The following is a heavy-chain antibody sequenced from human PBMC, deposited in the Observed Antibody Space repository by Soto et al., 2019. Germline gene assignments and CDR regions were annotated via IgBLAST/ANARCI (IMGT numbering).Heavy chain of an antibody. D-gene: IGHD3-22*01. J-gene: IGHJ1*01. V-gene: IGHV3-23*01. CDR3: AKCGYGSSGRLLRYFQH. CDR2: ISGSGGGT. CDR1: GFTFNIYA. Sequence: EVQLLESGGGLVQPGGSLRLSCAASGFTFNIYAMSWVRQAPGKGLEWVSAISGSGGGTYYADSVEGRFTISRDNSNNTLYLQTGRQKAEDTAVYYCAKCGYGSSGRLLRYFQHWCQGTLVTVSS.